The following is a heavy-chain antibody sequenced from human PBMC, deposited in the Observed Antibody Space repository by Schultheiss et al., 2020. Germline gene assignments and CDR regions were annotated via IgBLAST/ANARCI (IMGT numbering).Heavy chain of an antibody. CDR2: ISYDGSNK. J-gene: IGHJ4*02. Sequence: GGSLRLSCAASGFTFSSYAMHWVRQAPGKGLEWVAVISYDGSNKYYADSVKGRFTISRDNSKNTLYLQMNSLRAEDTAVYYCARDLGIAAAATWGAFDYWGEGTLVTVS. V-gene: IGHV3-30*01. CDR3: ARDLGIAAAATWGAFDY. D-gene: IGHD6-13*01. CDR1: GFTFSSYA.